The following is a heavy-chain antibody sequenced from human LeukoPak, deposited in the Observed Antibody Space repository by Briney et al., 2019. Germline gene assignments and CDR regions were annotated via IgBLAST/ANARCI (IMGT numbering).Heavy chain of an antibody. CDR1: GFTVSSNY. Sequence: PGGSLRLSCAASGFTVSSNYMSWVRQAPGKGLEWVSVIYSGGSTYYADSVKGRFTISRDNSKNTLYLQMNSLRAEDTAVYYCAKDEAHIVVVTATIGPWGQGTLVTVSS. D-gene: IGHD2-21*02. CDR3: AKDEAHIVVVTATIGP. V-gene: IGHV3-53*01. J-gene: IGHJ5*02. CDR2: IYSGGST.